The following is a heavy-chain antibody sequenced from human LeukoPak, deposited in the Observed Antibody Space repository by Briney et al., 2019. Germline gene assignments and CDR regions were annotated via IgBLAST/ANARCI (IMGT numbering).Heavy chain of an antibody. D-gene: IGHD4-17*01. CDR2: IIPIFGTA. CDR3: AIWGYGDYLNRNDY. V-gene: IGHV1-69*13. Sequence: SVKVSCKASGGTFSSYAISWVRQAPGQGLEWMGGIIPIFGTANYAQKFQGRVTITADESTSTAYMELSSLRSEDTAVYYCAIWGYGDYLNRNDYWGQGTLVTVSS. CDR1: GGTFSSYA. J-gene: IGHJ4*02.